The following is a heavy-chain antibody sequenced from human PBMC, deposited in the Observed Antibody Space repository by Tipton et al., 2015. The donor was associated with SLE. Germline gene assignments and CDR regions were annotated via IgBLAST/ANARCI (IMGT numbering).Heavy chain of an antibody. CDR3: VRERKYVVRFRELVAPDL. V-gene: IGHV4-39*07. Sequence: LRLSCTVSGGSISSKNYYWGWIRQPPGKGLEWIGSIHYSGSTYDNPSFKSRVTISVDTSKNQFSLKLSSVTAADTAVYYCVRERKYVVRFRELVAPDLWGQGTSIPVSS. J-gene: IGHJ3*01. CDR2: IHYSGST. CDR1: GGSISSKNYY. D-gene: IGHD1-26*01.